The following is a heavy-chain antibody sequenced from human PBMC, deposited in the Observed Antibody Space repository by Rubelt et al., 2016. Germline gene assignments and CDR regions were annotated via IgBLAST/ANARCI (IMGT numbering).Heavy chain of an antibody. CDR2: IGTAGDT. Sequence: EVQLVESGGGLVQPGGSLRLSCAASGFTFSSYDMHWVRQATGKGLEWVSAIGTAGDTYYPGSVKGRFTISRENAKNSSYLQMNSLRAEDTAVYYCAREVVKGCFDLWGRGTLVTVSS. D-gene: IGHD4-23*01. V-gene: IGHV3-13*01. J-gene: IGHJ2*01. CDR3: AREVVKGCFDL. CDR1: GFTFSSYD.